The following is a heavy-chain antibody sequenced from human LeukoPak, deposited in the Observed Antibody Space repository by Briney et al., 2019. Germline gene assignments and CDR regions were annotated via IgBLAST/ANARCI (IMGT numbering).Heavy chain of an antibody. CDR2: IYPNGGST. CDR3: TKDVVPDSGWDLDY. CDR1: GFTFGTYS. D-gene: IGHD6-19*01. Sequence: GESLRLSCAASGFTFGTYSTTWVRQGPGKGLEWVSSIYPNGGSTFYADSVKGRFTISRDNSKNTLYLQMSSLRTEDTAIYYCTKDVVPDSGWDLDYWGQGTLVTVSS. V-gene: IGHV3-23*01. J-gene: IGHJ4*02.